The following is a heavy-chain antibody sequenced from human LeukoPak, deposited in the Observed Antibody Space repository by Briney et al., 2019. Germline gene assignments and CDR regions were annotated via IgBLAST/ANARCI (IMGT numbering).Heavy chain of an antibody. J-gene: IGHJ4*02. Sequence: PGGSLRLSCAASGLTFDNYGMTWVRQAPGKGREWVSTISDTATRTYYADSVKGRFTISRDNSRNTLSLQMNSLRDEDSAMYYCAQNGRGSGTYYPYWGLGTLVTVSS. CDR2: ISDTATRT. D-gene: IGHD3-10*01. CDR3: AQNGRGSGTYYPY. CDR1: GLTFDNYG. V-gene: IGHV3-23*01.